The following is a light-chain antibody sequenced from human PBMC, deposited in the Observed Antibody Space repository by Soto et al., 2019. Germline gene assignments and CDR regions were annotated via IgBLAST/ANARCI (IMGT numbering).Light chain of an antibody. V-gene: IGKV4-1*01. J-gene: IGKJ4*01. CDR1: QSVLSSSNKKNY. CDR3: QQHYSATLT. CDR2: WAS. Sequence: DIVMTQSPDSLSVSLGERATINCKSSQSVLSSSNKKNYLAWHQQKPGQPPTLLISWASSRQSGVPARFSGSGSGTDFTLTISSLQAEDVAVYYGQQHYSATLTFAGGTKVEIK.